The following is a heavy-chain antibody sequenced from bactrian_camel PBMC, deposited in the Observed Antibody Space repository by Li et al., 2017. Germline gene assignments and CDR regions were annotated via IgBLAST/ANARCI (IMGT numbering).Heavy chain of an antibody. V-gene: IGHV3S53*01. D-gene: IGHD6*01. Sequence: HVQLVESGGGSVQAGGSLKLSCVVSGYTYCMGWFRQGPGKERERVATIDRDGSTTYADSVKGRFTISKDNANNTLHLQMNSLKPGDSAVYYCAADLGWCGSRPLQREFRNWGQGTQVTVS. CDR3: AADLGWCGSRPLQREFRN. CDR2: IDRDGST. J-gene: IGHJ4*01. CDR1: GYTYC.